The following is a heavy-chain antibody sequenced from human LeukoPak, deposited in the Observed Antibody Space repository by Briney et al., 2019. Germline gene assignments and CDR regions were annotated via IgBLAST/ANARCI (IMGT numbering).Heavy chain of an antibody. CDR1: GFTFSSYS. J-gene: IGHJ4*02. CDR2: ISSSSSYI. V-gene: IGHV3-21*01. Sequence: KTGGSLRLSCAASGFTFSSYSMTWVRQAPGKGLEWVSSISSSSSYIYYADSVKGRFTISRDNAKNSLYLQMNSLRAEDTAVYYCARILSSSWYGVDYWGQGTLVTVSS. D-gene: IGHD6-13*01. CDR3: ARILSSSWYGVDY.